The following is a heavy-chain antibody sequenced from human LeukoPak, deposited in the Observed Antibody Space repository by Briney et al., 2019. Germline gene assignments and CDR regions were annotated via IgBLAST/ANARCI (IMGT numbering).Heavy chain of an antibody. D-gene: IGHD5-24*01. CDR3: ARDPQRWQQLPHYWYFDL. J-gene: IGHJ2*01. CDR1: GSIFTTYG. Sequence: GGSLRLSCATSGSIFTTYGIHWVRQAPGKGLEWVAVISYDGSNEFYTDSVKGRFTMSRDNSKNTPYLQMNSLRSDDTAVYYCARDPQRWQQLPHYWYFDLWGRGTLVIVSS. CDR2: ISYDGSNE. V-gene: IGHV3-30*03.